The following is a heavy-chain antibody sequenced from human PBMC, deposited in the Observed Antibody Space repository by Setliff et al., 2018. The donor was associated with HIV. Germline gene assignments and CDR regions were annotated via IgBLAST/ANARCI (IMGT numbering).Heavy chain of an antibody. V-gene: IGHV4-39*01. Sequence: KTSETLSLTCTISGGSISSDTYNWGWICQPPGKGLEWIGSIYYSGNTYYNPSLKSRLTISVDTSKNQFSLKLSSVTAADTAVYCARPNWFGDLSSGNWFDPWGPGTLVTVSS. D-gene: IGHD3-10*01. CDR1: GGSISSDTYN. CDR2: IYYSGNT. J-gene: IGHJ5*02. CDR3: ARPNWFGDLSSGNWFDP.